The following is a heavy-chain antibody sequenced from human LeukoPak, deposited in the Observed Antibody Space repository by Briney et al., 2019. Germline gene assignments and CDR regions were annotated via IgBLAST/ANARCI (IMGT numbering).Heavy chain of an antibody. Sequence: KPSETLSLTCTVSGGSVSSGSYYWSWLRPPPGQGLDWIGYFCYSVSTNYNPSLKSRVTISVDTSKNQFSLKLSSVTAADTAVYYCARGGYGEYYYDSSGYYLFDYWGQGTLVTVS. D-gene: IGHD3-22*01. J-gene: IGHJ4*02. CDR1: GGSVSSGSYY. V-gene: IGHV4-61*01. CDR2: FCYSVST. CDR3: ARGGYGEYYYDSSGYYLFDY.